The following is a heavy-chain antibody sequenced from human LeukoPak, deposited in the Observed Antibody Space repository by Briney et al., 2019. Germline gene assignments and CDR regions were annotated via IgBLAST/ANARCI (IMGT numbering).Heavy chain of an antibody. Sequence: SETLSLTCTVSGGSISSSNYYWAWIRQPPGKGLEWIGNIYYSGSAYYNPSLKSRVTISLDKSKNHFSLKVSSVTAADTAVYYCARRGVADFDYWGQGTLVTVSS. J-gene: IGHJ4*02. CDR2: IYYSGSA. CDR1: GGSISSSNYY. CDR3: ARRGVADFDY. V-gene: IGHV4-39*02. D-gene: IGHD3-10*01.